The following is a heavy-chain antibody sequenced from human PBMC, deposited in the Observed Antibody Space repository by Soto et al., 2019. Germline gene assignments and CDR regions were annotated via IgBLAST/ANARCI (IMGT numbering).Heavy chain of an antibody. CDR1: GFTFSSYA. D-gene: IGHD4-17*01. CDR2: ISGSGGST. V-gene: IGHV3-23*01. J-gene: IGHJ2*01. CDR3: VTVTNDWYFDL. Sequence: EVQLLESGGGLVQPGGSLRLSCAASGFTFSSYAMSWVRQAPGKGLEWVSAISGSGGSTYYADSVKGRFTISRDNSKNTLYLQMNSLRAEDTAVYRCVTVTNDWYFDLWGRGTLVTVSS.